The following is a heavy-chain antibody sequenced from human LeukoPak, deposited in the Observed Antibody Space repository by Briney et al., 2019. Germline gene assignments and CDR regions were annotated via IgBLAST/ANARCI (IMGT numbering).Heavy chain of an antibody. CDR1: GFTFSSYA. D-gene: IGHD2-2*01. CDR2: ISGSGGST. J-gene: IGHJ5*02. V-gene: IGHV3-23*01. Sequence: GGSLRLSCAVSGFTFSSYAMNWVRQAPGKGLEWVSAISGSGGSTYYADSVKGRFTISRDNSKNTLYLQMNSLRAEDTAVYYCAKGVRYCSGTSCYFDPWGQGTLVTVSS. CDR3: AKGVRYCSGTSCYFDP.